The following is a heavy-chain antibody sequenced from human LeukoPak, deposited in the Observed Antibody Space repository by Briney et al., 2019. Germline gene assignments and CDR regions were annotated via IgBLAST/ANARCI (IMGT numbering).Heavy chain of an antibody. Sequence: GSLRLSCAASGFTFSSYAMHWVRQAPGKGLEWVAVISYDGSNKYYADSVKGRFTISRDNSKNTLYLQMNSLRAEDTAVYYCAQDRDSSGGNFDYWGQGTLVTVSS. D-gene: IGHD6-19*01. CDR3: AQDRDSSGGNFDY. CDR1: GFTFSSYA. CDR2: ISYDGSNK. J-gene: IGHJ4*02. V-gene: IGHV3-30-3*01.